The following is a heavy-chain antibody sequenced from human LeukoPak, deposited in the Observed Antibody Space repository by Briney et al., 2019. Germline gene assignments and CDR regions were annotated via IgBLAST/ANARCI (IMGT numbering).Heavy chain of an antibody. V-gene: IGHV3-30-3*01. CDR3: ARDKGISVAGTGGFDY. CDR1: GFTFSSYA. CDR2: ISYDGSNK. Sequence: PGRSLRLSCAASGFTFSSYAMHWVRQAPGKGLEWVAVISYDGSNKYYADSVKGRFTISRDNSKNTLYLQMNSLRAEDTAVSYCARDKGISVAGTGGFDYWGQGTLVTVSS. D-gene: IGHD6-19*01. J-gene: IGHJ4*02.